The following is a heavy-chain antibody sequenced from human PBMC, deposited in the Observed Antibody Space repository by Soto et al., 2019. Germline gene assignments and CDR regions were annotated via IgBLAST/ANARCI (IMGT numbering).Heavy chain of an antibody. CDR2: TIPLLNVA. J-gene: IGHJ4*02. D-gene: IGHD5-12*01. CDR1: GGTFSTSA. V-gene: IGHV1-69*04. Sequence: SVKVSCKASGGTFSTSAFTWVRHAPGQGLEWMGRTIPLLNVADYAQDFQGRLTITADKSTSTTYMELTSLTSKDTAVYYCARDSPIGSTFSGYDAIDSWGQGTLVTVSS. CDR3: ARDSPIGSTFSGYDAIDS.